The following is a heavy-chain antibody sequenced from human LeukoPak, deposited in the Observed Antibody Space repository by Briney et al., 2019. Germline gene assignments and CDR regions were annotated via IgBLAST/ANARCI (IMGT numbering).Heavy chain of an antibody. J-gene: IGHJ6*03. Sequence: GGSLRLSCAASGFTFSSYSMNWVRQAPGKGLEWVSYISSSSSTIYYADSVKGRFTISRDNAKNSLYLQMNSLRAEDTAVYYCAPQGSSGSGSNYYYYYYYMDVWGKGTTVTVSS. CDR2: ISSSSSTI. D-gene: IGHD3-10*01. CDR3: APQGSSGSGSNYYYYYYYMDV. V-gene: IGHV3-48*01. CDR1: GFTFSSYS.